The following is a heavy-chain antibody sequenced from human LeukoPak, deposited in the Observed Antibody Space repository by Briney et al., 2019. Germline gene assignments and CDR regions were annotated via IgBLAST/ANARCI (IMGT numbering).Heavy chain of an antibody. J-gene: IGHJ4*02. CDR2: IRYDGSNK. Sequence: PGGSLRLSCAASGFTFGSYGMHWVRQAPGKGLEWVAFIRYDGSNKYYADSVKGRFTISRDNSKNTLYLQMNSLRAEDTAVYYCAKDKRYSSPPDYWGQGTLVTVSS. CDR3: AKDKRYSSPPDY. CDR1: GFTFGSYG. D-gene: IGHD6-13*01. V-gene: IGHV3-30*02.